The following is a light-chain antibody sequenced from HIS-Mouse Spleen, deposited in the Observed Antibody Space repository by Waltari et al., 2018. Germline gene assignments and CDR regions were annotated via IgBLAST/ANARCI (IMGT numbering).Light chain of an antibody. CDR2: EDS. V-gene: IGLV3-10*01. Sequence: SYELTQPPSVSVSPGQTARITCSGDALPKKHRYWYQQKSGQAPVLVIYEDSKRPSGIPERFSGSSSGTMATLTISGAQVEDEADYYCYSTDSSGNHRVFGGGTKLTVL. CDR1: ALPKKH. J-gene: IGLJ2*01. CDR3: YSTDSSGNHRV.